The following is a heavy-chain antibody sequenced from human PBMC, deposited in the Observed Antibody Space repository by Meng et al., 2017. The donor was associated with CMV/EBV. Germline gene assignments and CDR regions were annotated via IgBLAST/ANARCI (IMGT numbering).Heavy chain of an antibody. CDR1: GFTFSSYW. CDR3: ACGLYYDYGMDV. CDR2: IKQDGSEK. V-gene: IGHV3-7*01. D-gene: IGHD1-26*01. J-gene: IGHJ6*02. Sequence: GESLKISCAASGFTFSSYWMSWVRQAPGKGLEWVANIKQDGSEKYYVDSVKGRFTISRDNAKNSLYLQMNSLRAEDTAVYYCACGLYYDYGMDVWGQGTTVTVSS.